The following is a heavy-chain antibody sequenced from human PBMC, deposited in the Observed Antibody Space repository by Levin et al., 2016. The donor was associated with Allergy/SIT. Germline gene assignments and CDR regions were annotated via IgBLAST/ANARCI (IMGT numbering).Heavy chain of an antibody. D-gene: IGHD1/OR15-1a*01. CDR3: ARAANTLFDY. CDR2: INPNSGGT. Sequence: WVRQAPGQGLEWMGWINPNSGGTNYAQKFQGRVTMTRDTSISTAYMELSRLRSDDTAVYYCARAANTLFDYWGQGTLVTVSS. V-gene: IGHV1-2*02. J-gene: IGHJ4*02.